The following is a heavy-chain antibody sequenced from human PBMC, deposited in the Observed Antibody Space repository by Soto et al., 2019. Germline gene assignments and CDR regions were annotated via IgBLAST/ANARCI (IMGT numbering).Heavy chain of an antibody. V-gene: IGHV3-53*02. Sequence: EVQLVETGGDLIQSGGSLRLSCAASGFAVSTSYMMWVRQAPGKGLECISITYTGGSTHYADSVKGRFTISRDDSSNTLYLKMNSLRAEDTAVYYCARDPPITSHYAMDVWGQGTTVIVSS. D-gene: IGHD1-20*01. CDR3: ARDPPITSHYAMDV. CDR2: TYTGGST. J-gene: IGHJ6*02. CDR1: GFAVSTSY.